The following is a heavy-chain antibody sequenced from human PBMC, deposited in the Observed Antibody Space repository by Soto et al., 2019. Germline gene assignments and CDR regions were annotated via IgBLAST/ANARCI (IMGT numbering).Heavy chain of an antibody. Sequence: QVQLQESGPGLVNPSETLSLTCTVSGGSISRYYWSWIRQPPGKGLEWIGYIYYSGSTNYNPSLKSRVTISVDTSKNQFPLKLSSVTAADTAVYYCARVWGGAFDIWGQGTMVTVSS. V-gene: IGHV4-59*01. J-gene: IGHJ3*02. CDR3: ARVWGGAFDI. CDR1: GGSISRYY. CDR2: IYYSGST. D-gene: IGHD3-10*01.